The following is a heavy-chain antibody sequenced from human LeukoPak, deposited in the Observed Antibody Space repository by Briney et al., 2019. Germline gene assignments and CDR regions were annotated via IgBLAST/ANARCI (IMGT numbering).Heavy chain of an antibody. D-gene: IGHD5-24*01. J-gene: IGHJ4*02. CDR1: GESLNYYY. V-gene: IGHV4-34*12. CDR2: VFDGKTT. CDR3: ASGAWATRLHS. Sequence: SETLSLTCAVYGESLNYYYWSWIRQSPEKGLEWIGEVFDGKTTNYNPSLKSRVTISAVTSSNQFSLNLKSVTAADTAVYYCASGAWATRLHSWAQGTPVIVSS.